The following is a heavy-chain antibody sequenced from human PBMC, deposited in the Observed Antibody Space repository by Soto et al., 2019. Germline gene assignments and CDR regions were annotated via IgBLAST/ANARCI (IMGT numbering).Heavy chain of an antibody. D-gene: IGHD6-19*01. V-gene: IGHV3-11*06. CDR2: ISSSSSYT. Sequence: LGWAPRLCCSASGFTLSDYYMSWIRQAPGKGLEWVSYISSSSSYTNYADSVKGRFTISRDNAKNSVYLQMNSLRDEDTGVYYWASVAHGWIFDHWGVGT. CDR3: ASVAHGWIFDH. J-gene: IGHJ4*01. CDR1: GFTLSDYY.